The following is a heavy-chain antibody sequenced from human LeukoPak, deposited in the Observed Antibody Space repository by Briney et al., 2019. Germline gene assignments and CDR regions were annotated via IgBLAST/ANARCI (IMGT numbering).Heavy chain of an antibody. Sequence: GGSLRLSCAASGFTFSSYWMNWVRQAPGKGLEWVAIIKQDGTETFYVDSVKGRFTISRDNVKNSLYLQMNSLRAEDTAVYYCASRDSSGYYSHPFDYWGQGTLVTVSS. D-gene: IGHD3-22*01. CDR2: IKQDGTET. CDR3: ASRDSSGYYSHPFDY. J-gene: IGHJ4*02. V-gene: IGHV3-7*01. CDR1: GFTFSSYW.